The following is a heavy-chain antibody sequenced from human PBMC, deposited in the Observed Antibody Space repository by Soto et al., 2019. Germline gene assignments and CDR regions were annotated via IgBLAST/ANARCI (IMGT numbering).Heavy chain of an antibody. CDR2: ISGSGGST. D-gene: IGHD4-17*01. CDR1: GFTFSSYV. J-gene: IGHJ1*01. V-gene: IGHV3-23*01. CDR3: ARAMGPTVTTYLGRYFQH. Sequence: GGSLRLSCEASGFTFSSYVMSWVRQAPGKGLEWVSTISGSGGSTYYADSVKGRFTISRDNSKNTLYLQMNSLRAEDSAAYYCARAMGPTVTTYLGRYFQHWGQGTLVTVSS.